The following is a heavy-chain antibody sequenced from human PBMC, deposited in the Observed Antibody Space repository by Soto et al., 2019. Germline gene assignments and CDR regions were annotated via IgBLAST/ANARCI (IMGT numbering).Heavy chain of an antibody. V-gene: IGHV1-18*01. D-gene: IGHD3-3*01. J-gene: IGHJ4*02. Sequence: QVQLVQSGAEVKSPGASVKVSCKTSGYTLSKYGFSWVRQAPGQGLEWLGWISGYNGKTTFAQKFQGRVTMTTDTSTATAYMELRSLRSDDTAVYFCARDRYSDFWSSFRFDFWGQGTLVTVSS. CDR2: ISGYNGKT. CDR1: GYTLSKYG. CDR3: ARDRYSDFWSSFRFDF.